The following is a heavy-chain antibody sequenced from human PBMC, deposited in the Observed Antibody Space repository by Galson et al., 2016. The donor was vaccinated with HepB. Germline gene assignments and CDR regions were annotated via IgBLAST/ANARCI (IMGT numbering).Heavy chain of an antibody. Sequence: TLSLTCTVSGGSFSSGGYYWSWIRQHPGKGLEWIGYIYHSGSTYYNPSLKSRVSISVDTSKNQFSPRLSSVTAADTAVYYCARVRSSGSRNFGYWGQGTLVTVSS. CDR3: ARVRSSGSRNFGY. CDR2: IYHSGST. V-gene: IGHV4-31*03. CDR1: GGSFSSGGYY. D-gene: IGHD3-22*01. J-gene: IGHJ4*02.